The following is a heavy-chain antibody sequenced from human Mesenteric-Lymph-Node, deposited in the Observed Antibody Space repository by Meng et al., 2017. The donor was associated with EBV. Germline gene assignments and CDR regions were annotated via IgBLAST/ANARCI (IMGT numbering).Heavy chain of an antibody. Sequence: GELQESGPGLVKPSETLSLTCTVSGGSVSSTSYYWSWIRQPPGKRLEWIGYVYYSGSTNYNPSLKSRVTISVDTSKNQFSLNLDSVTAADTAVYYCARENPARGNWFDPWGQGALVTVSS. J-gene: IGHJ5*02. CDR2: VYYSGST. CDR3: ARENPARGNWFDP. CDR1: GGSVSSTSYY. V-gene: IGHV4-61*01. D-gene: IGHD3-10*01.